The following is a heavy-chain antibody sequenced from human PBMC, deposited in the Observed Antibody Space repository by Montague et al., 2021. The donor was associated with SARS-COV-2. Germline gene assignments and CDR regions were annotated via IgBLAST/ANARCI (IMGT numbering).Heavy chain of an antibody. Sequence: SLRLSCAASGFTSGDYQMTWVRQAPGKGLQWVANINQDETAKTYVDSVKGRFTISRDNAKNSLILQMNSLKDEDTAVYYCARAAAGYYYYGMDVWGQGTTVTVSS. CDR3: ARAAAGYYYYGMDV. D-gene: IGHD6-13*01. CDR1: GFTSGDYQ. CDR2: INQDETAK. V-gene: IGHV3-7*03. J-gene: IGHJ6*02.